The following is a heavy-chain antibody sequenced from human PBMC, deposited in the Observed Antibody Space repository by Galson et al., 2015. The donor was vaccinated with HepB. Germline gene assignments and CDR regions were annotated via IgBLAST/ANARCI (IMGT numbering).Heavy chain of an antibody. CDR3: AKSSGSYWSYFDY. CDR2: ISGSGGST. Sequence: SLRLSCAASGFTFSSYAMSWVRQAPGKGLEWVSAISGSGGSTYYADSVKGRFTISRDNSKNTLYLQMNSLRAEDTAVYYCAKSSGSYWSYFDYWGQGTLVTVSS. J-gene: IGHJ4*02. V-gene: IGHV3-23*01. D-gene: IGHD1-26*01. CDR1: GFTFSSYA.